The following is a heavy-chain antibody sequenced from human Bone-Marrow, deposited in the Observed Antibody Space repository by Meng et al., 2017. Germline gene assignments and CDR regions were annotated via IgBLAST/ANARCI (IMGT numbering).Heavy chain of an antibody. V-gene: IGHV1-69*01. D-gene: IGHD1-26*01. Sequence: QGPLVGSVAEGKKAGSSVKVSCKASGGTFSSYAISWVRQAPGQGLEWMGGIIPIFGTANYAQKFQGRVTITADESTSTAYMELSSLRSEDTAVYYCAREPGPRVGWFDPWGQGTLVTVSS. CDR1: GGTFSSYA. CDR3: AREPGPRVGWFDP. CDR2: IIPIFGTA. J-gene: IGHJ5*02.